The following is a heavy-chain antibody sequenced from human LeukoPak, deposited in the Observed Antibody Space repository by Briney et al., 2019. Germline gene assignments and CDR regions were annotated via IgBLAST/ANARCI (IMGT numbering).Heavy chain of an antibody. Sequence: ASVKVSCKASGYTFTSYDINWVRQATGQGLEWMGWINPNSGGTNYAQKFQGRVTMTRDTSISTAYMELSRLRSDDTAVYYCARLFYCSSTSCYDYWGQGTLVTVSS. V-gene: IGHV1-2*02. CDR2: INPNSGGT. J-gene: IGHJ4*02. CDR1: GYTFTSYD. CDR3: ARLFYCSSTSCYDY. D-gene: IGHD2-2*01.